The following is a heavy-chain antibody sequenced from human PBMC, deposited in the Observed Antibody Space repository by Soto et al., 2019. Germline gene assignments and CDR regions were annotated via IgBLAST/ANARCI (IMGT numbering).Heavy chain of an antibody. CDR3: ARDGLTFGGD. D-gene: IGHD3-16*01. Sequence: EVHLVEAGGGLVKPGESLTLSCAASGFTFGSFTLNWVRQAPGKGLEWVSSISSSSAYIYYAESVKGRFTISRDNARRTLYLQRISLRLDDTAVYVCARDGLTFGGDWGQGTLVAVSS. J-gene: IGHJ4*02. CDR1: GFTFGSFT. V-gene: IGHV3-21*01. CDR2: ISSSSAYI.